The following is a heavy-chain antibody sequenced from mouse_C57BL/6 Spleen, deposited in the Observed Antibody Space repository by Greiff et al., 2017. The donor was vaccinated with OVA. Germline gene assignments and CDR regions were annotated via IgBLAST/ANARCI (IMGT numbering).Heavy chain of an antibody. J-gene: IGHJ4*01. Sequence: EVKLMESGPELVKPGASVKISCKASGYAFTGYYMNWVKQSPEKSLEWIGEINPSTGGTTYNQKFKAKATLTVDKSSSTAYMQLKSLTSEDSAVYYCARRDYDGAMDYWGQGTSVTVSS. D-gene: IGHD2-4*01. CDR3: ARRDYDGAMDY. CDR2: INPSTGGT. CDR1: GYAFTGYY. V-gene: IGHV1-42*01.